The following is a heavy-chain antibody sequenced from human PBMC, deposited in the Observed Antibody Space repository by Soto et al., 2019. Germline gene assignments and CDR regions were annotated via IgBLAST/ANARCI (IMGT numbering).Heavy chain of an antibody. CDR2: IIPIFGTA. D-gene: IGHD4-17*01. J-gene: IGHJ4*02. Sequence: SVKVSCKASGGTFSSYAISWVRQARGQGLEWTGGIIPIFGTANYAQKFQGRVTITADESTSKAYMELSSLRSDDTAVYYCARDRGTYGDYSYWGQGTLVSVSS. V-gene: IGHV1-69*13. CDR3: ARDRGTYGDYSY. CDR1: GGTFSSYA.